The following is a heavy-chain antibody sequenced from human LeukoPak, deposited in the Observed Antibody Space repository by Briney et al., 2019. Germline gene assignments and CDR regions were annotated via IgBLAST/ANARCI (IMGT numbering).Heavy chain of an antibody. Sequence: ASVKVSCKASGFTLTNYDINWVRQAPGQGLEWMGWMNPINGNTGYAREFQGRVTMTRDTSISTAYMELRSLTSEDTAIYYCVRDGEGVAISVNFWFDPWGQGTLVTVSS. CDR2: MNPINGNT. CDR1: GFTLTNYD. J-gene: IGHJ5*02. D-gene: IGHD3-10*01. V-gene: IGHV1-8*01. CDR3: VRDGEGVAISVNFWFDP.